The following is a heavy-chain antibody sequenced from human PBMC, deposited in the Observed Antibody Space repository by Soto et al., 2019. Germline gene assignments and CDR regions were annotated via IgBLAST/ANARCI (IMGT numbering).Heavy chain of an antibody. V-gene: IGHV3-33*01. Sequence: QVQLVESGGGVVQPERSLRLSCAASGFTFSSYGMHWVRQAPGKGLERVAVIWYDGSNKYYADSVKGRFTISRDNSKNALYLQRNSLRAEDTAVYYCARELLWFGSGSGMDVWGQGTTVTVSS. D-gene: IGHD3-10*01. CDR1: GFTFSSYG. J-gene: IGHJ6*02. CDR2: IWYDGSNK. CDR3: ARELLWFGSGSGMDV.